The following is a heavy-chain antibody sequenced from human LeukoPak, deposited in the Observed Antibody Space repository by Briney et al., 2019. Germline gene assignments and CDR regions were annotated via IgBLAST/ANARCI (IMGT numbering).Heavy chain of an antibody. D-gene: IGHD3-9*01. CDR3: AREHLLRYFDRAGYYFDY. J-gene: IGHJ4*02. CDR2: IWYDGSDK. Sequence: PGGSLRLSCAASGFTFSSYAMHWVRQAPGKGLEWVADIWYDGSDKYYADSVKGRFTISRDNSKNTLYLQMNSLRVEDTAVYYCAREHLLRYFDRAGYYFDYWGQGALVTVSS. V-gene: IGHV3-33*01. CDR1: GFTFSSYA.